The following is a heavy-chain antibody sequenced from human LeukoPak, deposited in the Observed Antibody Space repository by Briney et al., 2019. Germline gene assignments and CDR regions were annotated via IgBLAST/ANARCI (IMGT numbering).Heavy chain of an antibody. V-gene: IGHV4-39*07. CDR2: IYYSGST. CDR3: SGWSYDSSGYYLLGQYYFDY. Sequence: PSETLSLTCTVSGGSISSSSYYWGWIRQPPGKGLEWIGSIYYSGSTYYNPSLKSRVTISVDTSKNQFSLKLSSVTAADTAVYYCSGWSYDSSGYYLLGQYYFDYWGQGTLVTVSS. J-gene: IGHJ4*02. D-gene: IGHD3-22*01. CDR1: GGSISSSSYY.